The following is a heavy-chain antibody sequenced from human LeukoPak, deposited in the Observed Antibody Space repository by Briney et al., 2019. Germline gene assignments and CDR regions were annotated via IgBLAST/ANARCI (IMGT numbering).Heavy chain of an antibody. V-gene: IGHV1-69*01. CDR2: IIPIFGTA. J-gene: IGHJ4*02. CDR3: ARDTPIPGTNYYDSY. CDR1: GGTFISYA. D-gene: IGHD3-22*01. Sequence: SVKVSCKASGGTFISYAISWVRQAPGQGLEWMGGIIPIFGTANYAQKFQGRVTITADESTSTAYMELSSLRSEDTAVYYCARDTPIPGTNYYDSYWGQGTLVTVSS.